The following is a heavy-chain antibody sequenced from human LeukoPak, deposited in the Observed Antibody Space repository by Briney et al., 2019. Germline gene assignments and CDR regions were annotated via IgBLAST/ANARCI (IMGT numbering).Heavy chain of an antibody. CDR1: GLSFSSYE. J-gene: IGHJ4*02. Sequence: GGSLRPSCAASGLSFSSYEVNWVRQPPEKGLEWVSYISSSDSTIYYADSVKGRFTISRDIANNSLYLQMNSLRAGDTAVYCCARERFCNSTNSLPFDYWGQGTLVTVSS. D-gene: IGHD2-2*01. CDR3: ARERFCNSTNSLPFDY. V-gene: IGHV3-48*03. CDR2: ISSSDSTI.